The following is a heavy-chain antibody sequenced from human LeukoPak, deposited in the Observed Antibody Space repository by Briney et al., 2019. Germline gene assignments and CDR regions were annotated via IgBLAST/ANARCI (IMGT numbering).Heavy chain of an antibody. D-gene: IGHD2-15*01. J-gene: IGHJ4*02. CDR1: GGSISSYY. V-gene: IGHV4-59*01. CDR2: IYYTGST. CDR3: ARYCTGGSCYGSKFDC. Sequence: SETLSLTCSVSGGSISSYYWSWIRQPPGEGLQWIGHIYYTGSTTYNPSLESRVTISLNTSKNQFSLKLSSVTAADTAVYYCARYCTGGSCYGSKFDCWGRGTLVTVSS.